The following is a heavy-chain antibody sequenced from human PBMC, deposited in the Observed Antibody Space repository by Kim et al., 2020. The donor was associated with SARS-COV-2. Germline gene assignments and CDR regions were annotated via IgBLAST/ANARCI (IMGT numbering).Heavy chain of an antibody. Sequence: GGSLRLSCAASGFTFSSYAMSWVRQAPGKGLEWVSAISGSGGSTYYADSVKGRFTISRDNSKNTLYLQMNSLRAEDTAVYYCAKDRDSSWSSGPFDYWGQGTLVTVSS. D-gene: IGHD6-13*01. CDR3: AKDRDSSWSSGPFDY. CDR1: GFTFSSYA. V-gene: IGHV3-23*01. J-gene: IGHJ4*02. CDR2: ISGSGGST.